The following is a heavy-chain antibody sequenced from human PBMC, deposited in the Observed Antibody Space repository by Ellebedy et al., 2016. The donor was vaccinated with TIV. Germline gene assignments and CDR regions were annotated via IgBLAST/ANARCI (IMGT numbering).Heavy chain of an antibody. Sequence: LRLXCAVSGGSISSGGYSWSWIRQPPGKGLEWIGYIYHSGSTYYNPSLKSRVTISVDRSKNQFSLKLSSVTAADTAVYYCARRWLRLGFDYWGQGTLVTVSS. J-gene: IGHJ4*02. CDR1: GGSISSGGYS. CDR2: IYHSGST. CDR3: ARRWLRLGFDY. D-gene: IGHD5-12*01. V-gene: IGHV4-30-2*01.